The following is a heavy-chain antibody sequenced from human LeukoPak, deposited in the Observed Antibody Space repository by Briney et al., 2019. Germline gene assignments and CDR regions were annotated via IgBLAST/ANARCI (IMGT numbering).Heavy chain of an antibody. CDR2: IYYSGST. CDR3: ARGSSTSYNWFDP. V-gene: IGHV4-39*01. J-gene: IGHJ5*02. CDR1: GGSISSSSYY. Sequence: TSETLSLTCTVSGGSISSSSYYWGWIRQPPGKGLEWIGSIYYSGSTYYNPSLKSRVTISVDTSKNQFSLKLSSVTAADTAVYYCARGSSTSYNWFDPWGQGTLVTVSS. D-gene: IGHD2-2*01.